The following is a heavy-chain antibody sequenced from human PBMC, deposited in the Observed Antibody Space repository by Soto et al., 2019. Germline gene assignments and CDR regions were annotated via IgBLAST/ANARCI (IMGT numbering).Heavy chain of an antibody. V-gene: IGHV3-23*01. D-gene: IGHD6-6*01. CDR3: AKLTRDSTSSWLFDY. CDR2: ISGSGGDT. J-gene: IGHJ4*02. Sequence: EVQLLESGGGLVQPGGSLRLSCAASGFTFSSYAMSWVRQAPGKGLEWVSAISGSGGDTYYADSVKGRFTISRDNSKNTVYLQMNSLRAGDTAVHYCAKLTRDSTSSWLFDYWGQGTLVTVSS. CDR1: GFTFSSYA.